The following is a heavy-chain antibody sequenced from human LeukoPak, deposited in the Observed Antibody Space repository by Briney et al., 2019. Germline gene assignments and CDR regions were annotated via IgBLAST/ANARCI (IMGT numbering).Heavy chain of an antibody. CDR1: GYTFTGYY. CDR3: ARDLMGSGWYGYYYYYGMDV. Sequence: GASVKVSCKASGYTFTGYYMHWVRQAPGQRLEWMGWINPNSGGTNYAQKLQGRVTMTTDTSTSTAYMELRSLRSDDTAVYYCARDLMGSGWYGYYYYYGMDVWGQGTTVTVSS. V-gene: IGHV1-2*02. D-gene: IGHD6-19*01. J-gene: IGHJ6*02. CDR2: INPNSGGT.